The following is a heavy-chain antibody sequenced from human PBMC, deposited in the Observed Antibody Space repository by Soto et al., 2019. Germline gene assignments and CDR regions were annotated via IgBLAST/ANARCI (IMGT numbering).Heavy chain of an antibody. Sequence: ASVKVPCKASGFTFTGHYIHWVRQAPGQGLEWMGWINPNSGGTSYAQKFQGRVTMTRDTSITTAYMELTRLSSDDTAVYYCAKSGRFVLRSRGYFDYWGQGTLVTVSS. V-gene: IGHV1-2*02. CDR1: GFTFTGHY. D-gene: IGHD3-16*01. CDR3: AKSGRFVLRSRGYFDY. CDR2: INPNSGGT. J-gene: IGHJ4*02.